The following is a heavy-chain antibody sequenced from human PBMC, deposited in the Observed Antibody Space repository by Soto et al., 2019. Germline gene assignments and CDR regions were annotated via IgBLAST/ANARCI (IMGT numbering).Heavy chain of an antibody. D-gene: IGHD3-3*01. J-gene: IGHJ4*02. Sequence: PGGSLRLSCAASGFTFSSYAMSWVRQAPGKGLEWVSAISGSGGSTYYADSVKGRFTISRDNSKNTLYLQMNSLRAEDTAVYYCAKATTIFGVVSPFDYWGQGTLVTVSS. CDR2: ISGSGGST. CDR3: AKATTIFGVVSPFDY. CDR1: GFTFSSYA. V-gene: IGHV3-23*01.